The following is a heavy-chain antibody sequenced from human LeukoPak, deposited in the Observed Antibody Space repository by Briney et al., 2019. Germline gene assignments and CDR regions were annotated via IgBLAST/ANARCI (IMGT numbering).Heavy chain of an antibody. V-gene: IGHV1-8*01. CDR1: GYTFTSYD. CDR2: MNPDSGNT. Sequence: SVKVSCKASGYTFTSYDINWVRQATGQGLEWMGWMNPDSGNTGYAQKFQGRVTMTRNTSIRTAYMELSSLTSEDTAVYYCARPLHLDYYYYGMDVWGQGTTVTVSS. D-gene: IGHD4-11*01. J-gene: IGHJ6*02. CDR3: ARPLHLDYYYYGMDV.